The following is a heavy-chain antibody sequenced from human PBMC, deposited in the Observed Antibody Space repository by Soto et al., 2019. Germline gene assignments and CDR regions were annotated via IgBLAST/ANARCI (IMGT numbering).Heavy chain of an antibody. CDR3: ARVDYDSTYGFYYYGLDV. V-gene: IGHV1-69*01. Sequence: QVHLVQSGAEVKKPGSSVRVSCKTSGGTFSSYSFTWVRQAPGQGLEGMGEIIPILNTANFAQKFQSRVTITADEPTSTVYMDLSSLSPDDTAVYYCARVDYDSTYGFYYYGLDVWGQGTTVTVSS. CDR1: GGTFSSYS. J-gene: IGHJ6*02. D-gene: IGHD3-10*01. CDR2: IIPILNTA.